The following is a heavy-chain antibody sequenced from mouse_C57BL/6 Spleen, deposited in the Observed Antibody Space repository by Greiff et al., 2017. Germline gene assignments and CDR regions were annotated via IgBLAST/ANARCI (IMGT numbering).Heavy chain of an antibody. CDR3: ARLGLGYYAMDY. V-gene: IGHV1-76*01. CDR1: GYTFTDYY. D-gene: IGHD2-2*01. J-gene: IGHJ4*01. Sequence: QVQLKESGAELVRPGASVKLSCKASGYTFTDYYINWVKQRPGQGLEWIARIYPGSGNTYYNEKFKGKATLTAEKSSSTAYMQLSSLTSEDSAVYFCARLGLGYYAMDYWGQGTSVTVSS. CDR2: IYPGSGNT.